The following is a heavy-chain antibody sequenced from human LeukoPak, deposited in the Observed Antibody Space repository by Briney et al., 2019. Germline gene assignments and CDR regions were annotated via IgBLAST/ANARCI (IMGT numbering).Heavy chain of an antibody. CDR3: ARDMGSNSRAYAFDI. V-gene: IGHV4-59*01. CDR2: IYDSGTT. Sequence: SETLSLTCTVSGGSISSFYWSWIRQPPGKGLEWIGYIYDSGTTNYNPSLKSRTTISEDTSKNQFSLKLSSVTAADTAVYYCARDMGSNSRAYAFDIWGQGTMFTVSS. D-gene: IGHD2/OR15-2a*01. J-gene: IGHJ3*02. CDR1: GGSISSFY.